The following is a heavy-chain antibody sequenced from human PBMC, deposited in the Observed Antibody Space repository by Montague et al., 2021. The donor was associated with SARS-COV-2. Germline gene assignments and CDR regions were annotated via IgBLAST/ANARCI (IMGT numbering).Heavy chain of an antibody. V-gene: IGHV4-59*13. J-gene: IGHJ4*02. CDR1: GGSISSYY. CDR3: ARDFDY. Sequence: ETLSLTCTVSGGSISSYYWSWIRQPPGKGLEWIGYMYYSGSTNYNPSLKSRVTLSVDTSKNQFSLKLSSVAAADTAVYYCARDFDYWGQGTLVTVSS. CDR2: MYYSGST.